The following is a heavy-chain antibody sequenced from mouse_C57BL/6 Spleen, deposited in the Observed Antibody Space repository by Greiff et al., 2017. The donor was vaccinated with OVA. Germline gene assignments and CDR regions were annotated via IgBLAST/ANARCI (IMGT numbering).Heavy chain of an antibody. CDR2: INPSNGYT. CDR1: GYTFTSYT. D-gene: IGHD3-3*01. V-gene: IGHV1-4*01. Sequence: QVQLQQSGAELARPGASVKMSCKASGYTFTSYTMHWVKQRPGQGVEWIGYINPSNGYTKYNQKFKDKATLTGDKSSSTAYMQLSSLTSEDSAVYYCARWRAAGMDYWGPGTSVTVSS. J-gene: IGHJ4*01. CDR3: ARWRAAGMDY.